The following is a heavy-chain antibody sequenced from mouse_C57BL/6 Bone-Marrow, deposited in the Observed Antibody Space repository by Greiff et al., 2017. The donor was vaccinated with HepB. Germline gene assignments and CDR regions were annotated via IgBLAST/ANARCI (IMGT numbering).Heavy chain of an antibody. D-gene: IGHD1-1*01. CDR3: ARRSITTVVALYYAMDY. CDR2: ISSGGSYT. Sequence: DVQLQESGGDLVKPGGSLKLSCAASGFTFSSYGMSWVRQTPDKRLEWVATISSGGSYTYYPDSEKGRFTISRDNAKNTLYLQMSSLKSEDTAMYYCARRSITTVVALYYAMDYWGQGTSVTVSS. J-gene: IGHJ4*01. V-gene: IGHV5-6*01. CDR1: GFTFSSYG.